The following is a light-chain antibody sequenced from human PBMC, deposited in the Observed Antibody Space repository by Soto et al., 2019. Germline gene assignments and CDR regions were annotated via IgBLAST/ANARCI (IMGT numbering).Light chain of an antibody. CDR2: DDN. CDR1: SGSIATNY. Sequence: NFMLTQPHSVSESPGKTVTISCSRSSGSIATNYVQWYQQRPGSAPTTVLYDDNQRPAGVPDRFSGSIDSSSNSASLTISGLKTEDEAAYYGQSYDNLNRVFGGGTKHTVL. V-gene: IGLV6-57*04. J-gene: IGLJ2*01. CDR3: QSYDNLNRV.